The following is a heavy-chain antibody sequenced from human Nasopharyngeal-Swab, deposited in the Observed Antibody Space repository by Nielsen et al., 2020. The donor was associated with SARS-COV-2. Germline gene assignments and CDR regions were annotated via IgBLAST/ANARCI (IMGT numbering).Heavy chain of an antibody. Sequence: GSLRLSCAVYGGSFSGYYWSWIRQPLGKGLEWIGEINHSGSTNYNPSLKSRVTISVDTSKNQFSLKLSSVTAADTAVYYCAGRPYSSSYWFDPWGQGTLVTVSS. CDR1: GGSFSGYY. D-gene: IGHD6-6*01. CDR2: INHSGST. CDR3: AGRPYSSSYWFDP. J-gene: IGHJ5*02. V-gene: IGHV4-34*01.